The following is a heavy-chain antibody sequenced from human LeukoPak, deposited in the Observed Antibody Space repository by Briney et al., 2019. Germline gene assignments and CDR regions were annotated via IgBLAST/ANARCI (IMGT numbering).Heavy chain of an antibody. V-gene: IGHV3-49*03. CDR1: GFTFGNYA. D-gene: IGHD6-19*01. CDR3: TRVRGSGWYTNY. CDR2: IRSKAYGGTT. J-gene: IGHJ4*02. Sequence: GVSLRLSCTASGFTFGNYAMSWFRQAPGKGLEWVGFIRSKAYGGTTEYAASVKGRFTISRDDSKSIAYLQMNSLKTEDTAVYYCTRVRGSGWYTNYWGQGTLVTVSS.